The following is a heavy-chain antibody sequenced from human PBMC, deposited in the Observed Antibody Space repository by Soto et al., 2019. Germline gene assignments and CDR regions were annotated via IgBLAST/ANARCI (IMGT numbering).Heavy chain of an antibody. V-gene: IGHV4-39*01. CDR1: GGSISSSSYY. CDR2: IYYNGNT. J-gene: IGHJ4*02. Sequence: PSETLSLTCTVSGGSISSSSYYLRWIRQPPGKGLEWIGTIYYNGNTYYNPSLESRVTISVDTSKNQFSLKLSSVTAADTAVYFCARQFYYGSASYRWGQVTVVT. D-gene: IGHD3-10*01. CDR3: ARQFYYGSASYR.